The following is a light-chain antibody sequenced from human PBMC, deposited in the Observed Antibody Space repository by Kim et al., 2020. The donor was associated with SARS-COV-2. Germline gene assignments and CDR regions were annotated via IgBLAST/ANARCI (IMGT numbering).Light chain of an antibody. CDR1: SRDIGAYKY. CDR2: DVS. CDR3: SSYTTSNSYV. J-gene: IGLJ1*01. Sequence: QSALTQPASVSGSPGQSITISCTGTSRDIGAYKYVSWYQQHPGKAPKLMIYDVSNRPSGVSNRFSGSTSGNTASLTISGLQAEDEADYYCSSYTTSNSYVFGTGTQLTVL. V-gene: IGLV2-14*03.